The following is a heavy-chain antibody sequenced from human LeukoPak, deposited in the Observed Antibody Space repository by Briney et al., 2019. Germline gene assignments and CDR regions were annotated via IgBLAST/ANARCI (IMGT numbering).Heavy chain of an antibody. D-gene: IGHD2-2*01. CDR3: ATLVVPTSLNYYYYGMDV. V-gene: IGHV3-30*03. Sequence: GRSLTLSCAASGFTFSSYGMHWVRQAPGKGLEWVAVISYDGSNKYYADSVKGRFTISRDNSKNTLYLQMNSLRAEDTAVYYCATLVVPTSLNYYYYGMDVWGKGTTVTVSS. J-gene: IGHJ6*04. CDR2: ISYDGSNK. CDR1: GFTFSSYG.